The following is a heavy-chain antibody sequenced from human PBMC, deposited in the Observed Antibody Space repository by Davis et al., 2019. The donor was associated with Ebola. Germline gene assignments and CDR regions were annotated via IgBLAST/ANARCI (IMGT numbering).Heavy chain of an antibody. Sequence: PGGSLRLSCAGSGFSFSAYSINWVRQAPGKGPEWVASISYDGSEKLSADAVKGRFTISRDNSKNTLYLQMNSLRVDDTATYFCARDFFEFTSSSFSDYWGQGTVLTVSS. CDR3: ARDFFEFTSSSFSDY. D-gene: IGHD3-10*01. V-gene: IGHV3-30*03. CDR1: GFSFSAYS. J-gene: IGHJ4*02. CDR2: ISYDGSEK.